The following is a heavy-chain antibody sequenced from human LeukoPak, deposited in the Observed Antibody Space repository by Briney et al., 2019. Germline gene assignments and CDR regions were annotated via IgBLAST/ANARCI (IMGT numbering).Heavy chain of an antibody. CDR2: FIPIFCTA. J-gene: IGHJ6*03. CDR1: GGTFSSYA. Sequence: SVKVSCKASGGTFSSYAVSWVRHSPGQGLEWMGGFIPIFCTANYAQKFQGRVTITTDESTSTAYMELSSLRSEDTAGYYCARAIFGARLFSYYYYMDVWGKGTTVTVSS. CDR3: ARAIFGARLFSYYYYMDV. D-gene: IGHD3-3*01. V-gene: IGHV1-69*05.